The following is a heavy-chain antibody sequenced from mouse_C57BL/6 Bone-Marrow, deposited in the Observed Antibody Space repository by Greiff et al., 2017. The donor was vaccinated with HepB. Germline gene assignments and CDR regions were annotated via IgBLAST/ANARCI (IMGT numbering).Heavy chain of an antibody. CDR2: INPSSGYT. D-gene: IGHD1-1*01. CDR1: GYTFTSYW. Sequence: VQLVESGAELAKPGASVKLSCKASGYTFTSYWMHWVKQRPGQGLEWIGYINPSSGYTKYNQKFKDKATLTADKSSSTAYMQLSSLTYEDSAVYYCEGSSYGYYAMDYWGQGTSVTVSS. CDR3: EGSSYGYYAMDY. V-gene: IGHV1-7*01. J-gene: IGHJ4*01.